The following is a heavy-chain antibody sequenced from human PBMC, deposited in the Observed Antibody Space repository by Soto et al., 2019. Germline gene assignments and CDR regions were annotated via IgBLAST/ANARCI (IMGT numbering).Heavy chain of an antibody. J-gene: IGHJ4*02. D-gene: IGHD2-21*02. V-gene: IGHV4-30-4*01. Sequence: SETLSLTCTVSGGSISSGDYYWSWICQPPGKGLEWIGYIYYSGSTYYNPSLKSRVTISVDTSKNQFSLKLSSVTAADTAVYYCARVYCGGDCYLPYYFDYWGQGTLVTVSS. CDR1: GGSISSGDYY. CDR2: IYYSGST. CDR3: ARVYCGGDCYLPYYFDY.